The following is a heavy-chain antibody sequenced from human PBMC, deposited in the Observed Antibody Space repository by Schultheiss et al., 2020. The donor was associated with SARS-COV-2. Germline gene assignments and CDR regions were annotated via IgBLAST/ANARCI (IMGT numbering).Heavy chain of an antibody. J-gene: IGHJ4*02. CDR3: ARSYDFWSGYGFDY. V-gene: IGHV3-15*01. D-gene: IGHD3-3*01. CDR2: IKSKTDGGTT. CDR1: GFTFSNAW. Sequence: GESLKISCAASGFTFSNAWMSWVRQAPGKGLEWVGRIKSKTDGGTTDYAAPVKGRFTISRDNSKNTLYLQMNSLRPDDTAVYYCARSYDFWSGYGFDYWGQGTLVTVSS.